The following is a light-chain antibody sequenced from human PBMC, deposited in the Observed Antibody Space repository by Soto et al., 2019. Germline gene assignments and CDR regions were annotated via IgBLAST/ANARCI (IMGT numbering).Light chain of an antibody. CDR2: WAS. J-gene: IGKJ2*02. CDR3: QQFDVVPCT. CDR1: QSVLYSSNNKNY. V-gene: IGKV4-1*01. Sequence: DIVMTQSPDSLAVSLGERATINCKSSQSVLYSSNNKNYLAWYQQKPGQPPKLLIYWASTRESGVPDRFSGSGSGTDFTLTISSLQAEDVAVYYCQQFDVVPCTFGQGTKLEIK.